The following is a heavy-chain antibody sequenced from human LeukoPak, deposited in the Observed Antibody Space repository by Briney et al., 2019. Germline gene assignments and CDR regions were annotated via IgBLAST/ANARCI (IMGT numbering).Heavy chain of an antibody. CDR2: ISSSGSTI. CDR1: GFTFSDYY. CDR3: ARVRGYRYGYQIIVVVINPADY. V-gene: IGHV3-11*04. D-gene: IGHD3-22*01. J-gene: IGHJ4*02. Sequence: GGSLRLSCAASGFTFSDYYMSWIRQAPGKGLEWVSYISSSGSTIYYADSVKGRFTISRDNAKNSLYLQMNSLRAEDTAVYYCARVRGYRYGYQIIVVVINPADYWGQGTLVTVSS.